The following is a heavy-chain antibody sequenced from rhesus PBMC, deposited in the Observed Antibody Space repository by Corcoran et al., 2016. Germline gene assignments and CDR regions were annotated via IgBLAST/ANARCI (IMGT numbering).Heavy chain of an antibody. V-gene: IGHV3-184*01. CDR2: IRSKAKVGTA. J-gene: IGHJ6*01. D-gene: IGHD3-16*01. CDR3: TRDYSGSYYNYGLDS. CDR1: GFTFSDHY. Sequence: EMQLVESGGGLVQPGGSLRLSCAASGFTFSDHYMYWVRQAPGKGREWVGFIRSKAKVGTARYAASVKGRFTISRDDSKSIAYLQMNSLKTEDTAVYYCTRDYSGSYYNYGLDSWGQGVVVTVSS.